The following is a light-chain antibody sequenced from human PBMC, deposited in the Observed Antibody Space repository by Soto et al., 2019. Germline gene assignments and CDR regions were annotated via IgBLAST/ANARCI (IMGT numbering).Light chain of an antibody. V-gene: IGKV3-11*01. CDR2: DAS. CDR1: QSVSSY. J-gene: IGKJ5*01. Sequence: EIVLTQSPATLSLSPGERATLSCRASQSVSSYLAWYQQKPGQAPRLLIYDASNRATGIPARFSGSGSGTDFTLTISSLEPEDFAVYYCQQRSNWSPVTFGQGTRLEMK. CDR3: QQRSNWSPVT.